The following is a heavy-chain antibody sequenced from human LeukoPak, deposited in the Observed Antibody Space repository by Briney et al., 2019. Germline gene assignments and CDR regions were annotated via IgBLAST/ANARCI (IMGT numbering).Heavy chain of an antibody. D-gene: IGHD6-6*01. V-gene: IGHV4-4*07. CDR1: GDSITSYF. CDR2: FHASASY. Sequence: SETLSLTCTVSGDSITSYFWSWIRQPAGKGLEWIGRFHASASYDYNLSLKSRVVMSVDTSKSQFSLQLMSVTAADTAVYYCARVSSSRGNYYLDVWGKGTTVIVSS. J-gene: IGHJ6*03. CDR3: ARVSSSRGNYYLDV.